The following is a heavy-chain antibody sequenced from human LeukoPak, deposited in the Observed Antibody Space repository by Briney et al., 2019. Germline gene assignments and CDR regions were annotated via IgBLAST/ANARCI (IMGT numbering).Heavy chain of an antibody. CDR2: IYYSGST. Sequence: SETLSLTCTVSGGSISSYYWSWIRQPPGKGLEWIGYIYYSGSTNYNPSLKSRVTISVDTSKNQFSLKLSSVTAADTAVYYCARGAGYSGYDYYYYYGMDVWGQGTTVTVSS. CDR3: ARGAGYSGYDYYYYYGMDV. J-gene: IGHJ6*02. V-gene: IGHV4-59*01. D-gene: IGHD5-12*01. CDR1: GGSISSYY.